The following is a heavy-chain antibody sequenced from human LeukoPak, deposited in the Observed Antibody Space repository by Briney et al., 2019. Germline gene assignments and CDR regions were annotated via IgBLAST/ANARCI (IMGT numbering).Heavy chain of an antibody. CDR3: ARSSGGGFDY. D-gene: IGHD1-14*01. CDR1: GFTFSSNW. J-gene: IGHJ4*02. V-gene: IGHV3-74*01. CDR2: INSDGSST. Sequence: HPGGSLRLSCAASGFTFSSNWMHWVRHAPGKGLVWVSRINSDGSSTNYADSVKGRFTISRDNAKNTLYLQMNSLRAEDTAVYYCARSSGGGFDYWGQGTLVTVSS.